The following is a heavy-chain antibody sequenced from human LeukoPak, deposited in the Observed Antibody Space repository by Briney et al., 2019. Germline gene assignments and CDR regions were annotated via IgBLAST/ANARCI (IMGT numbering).Heavy chain of an antibody. CDR1: GFTFSSNW. CDR2: INGDGNSI. CDR3: TRWSYSVLDAFDV. J-gene: IGHJ3*01. V-gene: IGHV3-74*01. D-gene: IGHD4-11*01. Sequence: GGSLRLSCVDYGFTFSSNWMYWVRQAPGKGPMWVSRINGDGNSISYADSVKGRFTISRDNAKNTLYLQMNSLRAEDAAVYYCTRWSYSVLDAFDVWGQGTVVTVSS.